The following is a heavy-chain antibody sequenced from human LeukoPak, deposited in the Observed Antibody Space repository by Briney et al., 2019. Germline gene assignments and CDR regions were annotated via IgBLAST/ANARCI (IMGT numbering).Heavy chain of an antibody. Sequence: KSSETLSLTCTVSGGSISSYYWSWIRQPPGKGLEWIGYIYYSGSTNYNPSLKSRVTISVDTSKNQFSLKLRSVTAADTAVYYCARGGPFEEMAYDFDYWGQGTLVTVSS. CDR1: GGSISSYY. J-gene: IGHJ4*02. CDR2: IYYSGST. D-gene: IGHD5-24*01. CDR3: ARGGPFEEMAYDFDY. V-gene: IGHV4-59*01.